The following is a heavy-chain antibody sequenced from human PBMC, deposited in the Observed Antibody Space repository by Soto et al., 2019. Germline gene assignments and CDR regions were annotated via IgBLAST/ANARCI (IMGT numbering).Heavy chain of an antibody. CDR1: GGSISSGGYY. CDR3: ARGKEPYTADWFDP. Sequence: SETLSLTCTVSGGSISSGGYYWSWIRQHPGKGLEWIGYIYYSGSTYYNPSLKSRVTISVDTSKNQFSLKLSSVTAADTAVYYCARGKEPYTADWFDPWGQGTLVIVSS. V-gene: IGHV4-31*03. J-gene: IGHJ5*02. D-gene: IGHD5-18*01. CDR2: IYYSGST.